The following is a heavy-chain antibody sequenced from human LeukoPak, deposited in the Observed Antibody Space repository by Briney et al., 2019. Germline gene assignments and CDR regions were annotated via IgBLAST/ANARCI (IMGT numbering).Heavy chain of an antibody. J-gene: IGHJ4*02. CDR3: ARGVEYYYDSSGYYPYYFDY. Sequence: PSETLSLTSTVSGGSISSYYWSWIRQPPGKGLEWIGYIYYSGSTNYNPSLKSRVTTSVDTSKNQFSLKLSSVTAADTAVYYCARGVEYYYDSSGYYPYYFDYWGQGTLVTVSS. CDR2: IYYSGST. D-gene: IGHD3-22*01. V-gene: IGHV4-59*01. CDR1: GGSISSYY.